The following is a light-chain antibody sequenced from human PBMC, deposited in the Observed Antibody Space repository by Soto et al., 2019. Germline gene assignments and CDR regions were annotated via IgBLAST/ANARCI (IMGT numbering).Light chain of an antibody. V-gene: IGLV2-14*03. CDR1: SSDVGRYNF. J-gene: IGLJ1*01. CDR3: SSYTTSSTLV. CDR2: EVT. Sequence: QSVLTPPVSVSWSPRQSITISCTGTSSDVGRYNFVSWFQQHPGKAPKLMIFEVTSRPSGVSNRFSGSKSGNTASLTISGLQPEDEADYYCSSYTTSSTLVFGTGTKVTVL.